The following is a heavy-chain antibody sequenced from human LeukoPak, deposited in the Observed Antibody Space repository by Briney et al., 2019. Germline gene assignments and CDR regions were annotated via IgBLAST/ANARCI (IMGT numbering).Heavy chain of an antibody. V-gene: IGHV4-34*01. Sequence: SETLSLTWAVYGGSFSGYYWSWIRQPPGKGLEWIGEINHSGSTNYNPSLKSRVTISVDTSKNQFSLKLSSVTAADTAVYYCARGRVVVINAFDIWGQGTMVTVSS. D-gene: IGHD3-22*01. CDR1: GGSFSGYY. CDR2: INHSGST. CDR3: ARGRVVVINAFDI. J-gene: IGHJ3*02.